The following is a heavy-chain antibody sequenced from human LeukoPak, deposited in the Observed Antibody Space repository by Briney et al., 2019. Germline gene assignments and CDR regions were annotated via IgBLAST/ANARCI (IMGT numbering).Heavy chain of an antibody. J-gene: IGHJ6*02. CDR2: ISSSSSYI. CDR3: ARGQVKQLVSYYHYGMDV. Sequence: GGSLRLSCAASGFTLSSYSMNWVRQAPGKGLEWVSSISSSSSYIYYADSVKGRFTVSRDNAKNSLYLQMNSLRAEDTAVYYCARGQVKQLVSYYHYGMDVWGQGTTVTVSS. V-gene: IGHV3-21*01. D-gene: IGHD6-13*01. CDR1: GFTLSSYS.